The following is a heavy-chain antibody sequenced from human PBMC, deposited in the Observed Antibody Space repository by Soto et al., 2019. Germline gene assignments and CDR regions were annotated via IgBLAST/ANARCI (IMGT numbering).Heavy chain of an antibody. J-gene: IGHJ4*02. Sequence: SETLSLTCAVSGGSISRGGYSWSWIRQPPGKGLEWIGYIYHSGSTHYNPSLKSRVTISVDRSKNQFSLKLSSVTAADTAVYYCAREGVTAFDYWGQGTLVTVSS. CDR2: IYHSGST. CDR3: AREGVTAFDY. D-gene: IGHD2-21*02. CDR1: GGSISRGGYS. V-gene: IGHV4-30-2*01.